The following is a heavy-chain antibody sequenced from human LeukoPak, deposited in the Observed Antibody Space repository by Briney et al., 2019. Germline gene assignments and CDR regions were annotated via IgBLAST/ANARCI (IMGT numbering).Heavy chain of an antibody. V-gene: IGHV4-59*02. J-gene: IGHJ4*02. Sequence: RSETLSLTCTISGGSVSDYYWSWIRQSPGKGLEWIGYIYHTGSTSYSPSLKSRVTISADTSQNQFSLKLSSVTAADTAVYYCAKAGSIRFDYWGQGTLVTVSS. CDR2: IYHTGST. D-gene: IGHD1-26*01. CDR1: GGSVSDYY. CDR3: AKAGSIRFDY.